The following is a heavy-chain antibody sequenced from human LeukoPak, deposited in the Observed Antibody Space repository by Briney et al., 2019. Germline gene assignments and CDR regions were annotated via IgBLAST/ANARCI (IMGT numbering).Heavy chain of an antibody. CDR1: GGSISGDY. CDR3: ARLPRYCSGGSCYIFDY. CDR2: NNTSGNI. Sequence: SETLSLTCTVSGGSISGDYWSWIRQPAGKGLEWIGRNNTSGNINYNPSLKSRVTISVDTSKNQFSLKLSSVTAADTAVYYCARLPRYCSGGSCYIFDYWGQGTLVTVSS. V-gene: IGHV4-4*07. D-gene: IGHD2-15*01. J-gene: IGHJ4*02.